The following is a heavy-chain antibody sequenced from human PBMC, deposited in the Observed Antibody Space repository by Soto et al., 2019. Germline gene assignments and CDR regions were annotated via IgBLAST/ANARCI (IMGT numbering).Heavy chain of an antibody. D-gene: IGHD3-16*01. J-gene: IGHJ6*02. CDR3: GRGGGGGGLYGMDV. CDR1: GYTFTGYY. CDR2: INPNSGGT. V-gene: IGHV1-2*02. Sequence: QVQLVQSGAEVKKPGASVKVSCKASGYTFTGYYMHWVRQAPGQGLEWMGWINPNSGGTNYAQKFQGRVTMTRDTSIRTANVGGGRMGSDDTAVYYWGRGGGGGGLYGMDVWGQGTTVTVSS.